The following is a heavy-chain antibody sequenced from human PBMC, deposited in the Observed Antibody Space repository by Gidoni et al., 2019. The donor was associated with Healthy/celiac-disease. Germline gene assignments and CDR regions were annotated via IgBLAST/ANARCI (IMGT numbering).Heavy chain of an antibody. J-gene: IGHJ4*02. CDR2: ISGSGGST. CDR3: AKDPRPYSSGWYYFDY. V-gene: IGHV3-23*01. D-gene: IGHD6-19*01. CDR1: GFTFSSYA. Sequence: EVQLLESVGGLVQPGGSLRLSCAASGFTFSSYAMSWVRQAPGKGLEWVSAISGSGGSTYYADSAKGRFTISRDNSKNTLYLQMNSLRAEDTAVYYCAKDPRPYSSGWYYFDYWGQGTLVTVSS.